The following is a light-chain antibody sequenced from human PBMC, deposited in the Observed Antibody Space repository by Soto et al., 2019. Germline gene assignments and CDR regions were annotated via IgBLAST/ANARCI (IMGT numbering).Light chain of an antibody. CDR3: CSCAGTNTPGV. V-gene: IGLV2-23*01. J-gene: IGLJ3*02. Sequence: QSVLTQPASVSGSPGQSITISCTGTSSDVGSYNLVSWYQHHPGKAPKLMIYEDSKRPSGVSNRFSGSKSGNTASLTISGLQAEDEADYYCCSCAGTNTPGVFGGGTQLTVL. CDR1: SSDVGSYNL. CDR2: EDS.